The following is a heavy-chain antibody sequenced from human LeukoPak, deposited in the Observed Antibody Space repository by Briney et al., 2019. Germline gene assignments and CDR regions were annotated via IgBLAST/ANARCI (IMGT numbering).Heavy chain of an antibody. CDR1: GRTFSSYA. V-gene: IGHV1-69*05. Sequence: SVKVSCKASGRTFSSYAISWVRQAPGQGLEWMGGIIPIFGTANYAQKFQGRVTITRDESTSTAYMELSSLRSEDTAVYYCARAIFGVVNWFDPWGQGTLVTVSS. D-gene: IGHD3-3*01. CDR3: ARAIFGVVNWFDP. CDR2: IIPIFGTA. J-gene: IGHJ5*02.